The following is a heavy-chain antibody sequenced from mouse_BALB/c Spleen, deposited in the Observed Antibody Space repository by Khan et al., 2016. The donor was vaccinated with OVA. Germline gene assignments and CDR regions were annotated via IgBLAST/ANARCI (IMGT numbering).Heavy chain of an antibody. CDR1: GHTFTKYG. Sequence: QIQLVQSGPELKKPGETVKISCKASGHTFTKYGMNWVKQAPGKSLKWMGWINTYTGEPTYADDFSGRFAFSLETSASTAYLQINNLKNEDTGNDFCARPPYFAYVMDNWGQGTSVTVSS. CDR2: INTYTGEP. D-gene: IGHD2-10*01. CDR3: ARPPYFAYVMDN. J-gene: IGHJ4*01. V-gene: IGHV9-3-1*01.